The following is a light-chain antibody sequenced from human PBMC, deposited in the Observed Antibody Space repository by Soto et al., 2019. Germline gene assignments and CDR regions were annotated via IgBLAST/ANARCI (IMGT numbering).Light chain of an antibody. CDR2: EAA. CDR1: QYIHNY. CDR3: QQSNNYPWT. J-gene: IGKJ1*01. V-gene: IGKV1-5*03. Sequence: DIQITQSPSTLSASVGDRLTITCRSSQYIHNYLAWYQQKPGEAPKLLIYEAANLESGVPSRFSGSGTGTEFTLTISSLQPDDFATYYCQQSNNYPWTFGQGTRVEI.